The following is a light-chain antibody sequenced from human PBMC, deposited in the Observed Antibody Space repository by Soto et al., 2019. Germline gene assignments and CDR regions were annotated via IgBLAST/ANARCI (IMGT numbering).Light chain of an antibody. V-gene: IGKV3-20*01. Sequence: EIVLTQSPGTLSLSPGERATLSCTASQSVSSSYLAWYQQKPGQAPRLLIYGASSRATGIPDRFSGSGSGTDFTLTISSLQPEDFALYYCHQYRSSPPTTFGQRTQLPIK. CDR2: GAS. CDR3: HQYRSSPPTT. CDR1: QSVSSSY. J-gene: IGKJ2*01.